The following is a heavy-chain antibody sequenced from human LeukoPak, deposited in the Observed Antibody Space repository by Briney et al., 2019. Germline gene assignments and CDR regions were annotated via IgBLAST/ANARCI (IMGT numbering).Heavy chain of an antibody. CDR2: INHSGST. J-gene: IGHJ6*04. CDR1: GGSFSGYC. D-gene: IGHD2-2*01. V-gene: IGHV4-34*01. CDR3: ARVRVVPAAVGRIKVDYGMDV. Sequence: SETLSLTCAVDGGSFSGYCWSWIRQPPGKGLEWIGEINHSGSTNYNPSLKSRVTISVDTSKNQFSLKLSSVTAADTAVYYCARVRVVPAAVGRIKVDYGMDVWGKGTTVTVSS.